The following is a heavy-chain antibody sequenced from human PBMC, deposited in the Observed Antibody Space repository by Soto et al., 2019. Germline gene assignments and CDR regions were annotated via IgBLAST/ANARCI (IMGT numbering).Heavy chain of an antibody. V-gene: IGHV1-18*01. D-gene: IGHD1-1*01. CDR2: ISVHNGYT. CDR3: ARLEHNFGPHDY. CDR1: GYSFSSYG. J-gene: IGHJ4*02. Sequence: QVQLAQSGAEVKNPGASVTVSCKASGYSFSSYGISWVRQAPGQGLEWVGWISVHNGYTKYAAELQGRVTMTTDTSTSTAYMEVRSLRSEDSAIYFCARLEHNFGPHDYWGQGTLVTVTA.